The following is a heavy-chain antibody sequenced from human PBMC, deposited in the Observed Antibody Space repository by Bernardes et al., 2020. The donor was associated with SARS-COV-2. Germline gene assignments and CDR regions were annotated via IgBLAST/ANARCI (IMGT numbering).Heavy chain of an antibody. CDR2: IGGGPEDY. CDR1: GIPFNNYA. D-gene: IGHD2-2*01. J-gene: IGHJ3*01. CDR3: AKDQTSFNRRYDALDV. V-gene: IGHV3-23*01. Sequence: GSLRLSCRTSGIPFNNYAMTWVRQAPGKGLEWVSTIGGGPEDYYYAGAVKGRFTVARDDSRSTLYLQMNSLRVEDTAIYYSAKDQTSFNRRYDALDVWGQGTMVTVSS.